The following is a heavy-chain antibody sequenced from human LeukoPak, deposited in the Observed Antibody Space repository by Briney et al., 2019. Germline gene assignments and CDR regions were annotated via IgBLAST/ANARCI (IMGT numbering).Heavy chain of an antibody. CDR2: INSSSSTI. CDR3: ARADQCYYDSRGYPARGYYFDY. V-gene: IGHV3-48*01. CDR1: GFTFSSYS. D-gene: IGHD3-22*01. Sequence: GGSLKLSCAASGFTFSSYSMHWVRQAPGKGLEWVSYINSSSSTIYYADSVKGRVTISRDNAKNSLYLQMNSLRAEDTAVYYCARADQCYYDSRGYPARGYYFDYWGQGTLVTVSS. J-gene: IGHJ4*02.